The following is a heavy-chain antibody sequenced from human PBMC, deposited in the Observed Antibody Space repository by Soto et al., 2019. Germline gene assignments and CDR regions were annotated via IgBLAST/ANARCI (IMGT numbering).Heavy chain of an antibody. CDR1: GGSISSGGYS. D-gene: IGHD2-8*01. Sequence: PSETLSLTCAVSGGSISSGGYSWSWIRQPPGKGLEWIGYIYHSGSTYYNPSLKSRVTISVDRSKNQFSLKLSSVTAADTAVYYGGRWWMYAPRFDPCGQVTLVTVSS. CDR2: IYHSGST. V-gene: IGHV4-30-2*01. CDR3: GRWWMYAPRFDP. J-gene: IGHJ5*02.